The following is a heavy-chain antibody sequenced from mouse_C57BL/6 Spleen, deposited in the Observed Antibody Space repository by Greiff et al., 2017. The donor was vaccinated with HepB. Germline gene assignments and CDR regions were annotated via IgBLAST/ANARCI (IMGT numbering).Heavy chain of an antibody. D-gene: IGHD2-3*01. CDR2: INPNNGGT. CDR1: GYTFTDYN. J-gene: IGHJ3*01. V-gene: IGHV1-22*01. Sequence: DVKLQESGPELVKPGASVKMSCKASGYTFTDYNMHWVKQSHGKGLEWIGYINPNNGGTSYNQKFKGKATLTVNTSSSTAYMELRSLTSEDSAVYYCAYDGYSAWFAYWGKGTLVTVSA. CDR3: AYDGYSAWFAY.